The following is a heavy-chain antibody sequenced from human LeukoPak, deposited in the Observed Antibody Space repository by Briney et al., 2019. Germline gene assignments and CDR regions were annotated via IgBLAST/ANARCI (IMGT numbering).Heavy chain of an antibody. CDR1: GYTFPANY. CDR3: ARVQVSDDNWGFFDY. V-gene: IGHV1-2*02. Sequence: ASVKFSCKASGYTFPANYMHWVRQAPGQGLEWMGWINPSSGGSNCAQKFQGRVTMTRETSISTAYMELSRLSSDDTAVYYCARVQVSDDNWGFFDYWGQGTLVTVSS. J-gene: IGHJ4*02. D-gene: IGHD1-1*01. CDR2: INPSSGGS.